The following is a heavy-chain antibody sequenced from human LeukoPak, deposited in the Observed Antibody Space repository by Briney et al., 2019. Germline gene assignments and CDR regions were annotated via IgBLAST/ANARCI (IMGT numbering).Heavy chain of an antibody. J-gene: IGHJ6*03. D-gene: IGHD2-2*01. CDR2: ISGSGGSS. CDR3: AKVLGPVARGYMDV. Sequence: GGSLRLSCAASGFTFTSYAMAWVRQAPGKGLEWVSGISGSGGSSNYADSVKGRFTISRDNSKNTLYLQMDTLRAEDTAVYYCAKVLGPVARGYMDVWGKGTPVTVSS. V-gene: IGHV3-23*01. CDR1: GFTFTSYA.